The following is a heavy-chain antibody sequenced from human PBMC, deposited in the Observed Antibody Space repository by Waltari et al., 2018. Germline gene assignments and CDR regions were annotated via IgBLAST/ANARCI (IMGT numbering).Heavy chain of an antibody. J-gene: IGHJ4*02. CDR2: IFSNDEK. V-gene: IGHV2-26*01. Sequence: QVTLKESGPVLVKPTETLTLTCTVSGFSLSNARMGVSWIRQPPGKALEWLAHIFSNDEKSYSTSLKSRLTISKDTSKSQVVLTMTNIDPVDTATYYCARIRSDGDSYYFDYWGQGTLVTVSS. CDR1: GFSLSNARMG. CDR3: ARIRSDGDSYYFDY. D-gene: IGHD4-17*01.